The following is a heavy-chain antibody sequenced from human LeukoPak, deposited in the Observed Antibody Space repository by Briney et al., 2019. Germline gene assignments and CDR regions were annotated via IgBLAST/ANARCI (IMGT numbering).Heavy chain of an antibody. CDR2: ISGSSSDI. V-gene: IGHV3-21*01. J-gene: IGHJ4*02. Sequence: PGGSLRLSCAASGFTFSSHNMKWVRQAPGKGLEWVSSISGSSSDIYYADSVKGRFTISRDNAKNSLYLQMNNLRAEDTAVYYCAREEYSSRSYDYFDYWGQGTVVTVSS. D-gene: IGHD6-6*01. CDR1: GFTFSSHN. CDR3: AREEYSSRSYDYFDY.